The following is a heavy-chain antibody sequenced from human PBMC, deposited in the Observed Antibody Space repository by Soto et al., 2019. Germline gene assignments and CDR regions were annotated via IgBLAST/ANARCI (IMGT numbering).Heavy chain of an antibody. J-gene: IGHJ4*02. CDR2: INSDGSST. D-gene: IGHD5-12*01. CDR3: VFGYAQFLFDY. V-gene: IGHV3-74*01. Sequence: EVQLVESGGGLVQPGGSPRLSCAASGFTFSSYWMHWVRQAPGKGLVWVSRINSDGSSTSYADSVKGRFTISRDNAKNTLYLQMNSLRAEDTAVYYCVFGYAQFLFDYWGQGTLVTVSS. CDR1: GFTFSSYW.